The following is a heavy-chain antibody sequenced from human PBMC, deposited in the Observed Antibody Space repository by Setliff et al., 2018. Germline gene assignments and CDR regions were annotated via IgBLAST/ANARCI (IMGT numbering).Heavy chain of an antibody. Sequence: NPSETLSLTCAVSGYSISSGYYWGWIRQPPGKGLEWIGSIYHSGSTYYNPSLKSRVTISVDTSKNQFSLKLSSVTAADTAVYYCASSRGQLRYSYGPNWFDPWGQGTLVTVSS. J-gene: IGHJ5*02. D-gene: IGHD5-18*01. V-gene: IGHV4-38-2*01. CDR1: GYSISSGYY. CDR2: IYHSGST. CDR3: ASSRGQLRYSYGPNWFDP.